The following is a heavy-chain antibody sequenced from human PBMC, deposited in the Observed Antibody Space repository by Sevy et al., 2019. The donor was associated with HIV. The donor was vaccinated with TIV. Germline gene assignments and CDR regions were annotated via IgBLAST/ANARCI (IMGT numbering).Heavy chain of an antibody. D-gene: IGHD2-21*02. CDR2: IIPSSGTA. V-gene: IGHV1-69*13. CDR3: ETLFSCGGACYYFDI. J-gene: IGHJ4*02. Sequence: ASVKVSCKASGETILHYILNWVRQAPGQGLEWMGGIIPSSGTANYAQDFQGRVTINADDSTDTVYMEVSSLRSADTAMYYCETLFSCGGACYYFDIWGQGTLVTVSS. CDR1: GETILHYI.